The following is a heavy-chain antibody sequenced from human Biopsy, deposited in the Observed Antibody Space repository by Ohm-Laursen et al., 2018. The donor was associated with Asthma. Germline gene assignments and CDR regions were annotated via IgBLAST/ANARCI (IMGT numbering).Heavy chain of an antibody. V-gene: IGHV4-34*01. CDR3: ARITNDRIAAAGRYYYYGMDV. Sequence: SDTLSLTCAVYGGSFSGYYWSWIRQPPGKGLEWIGEINHSGSTNYNPSLKSRVTISVDTSKYQFSLKLSSVTAADTAVYYCARITNDRIAAAGRYYYYGMDVWGQGTTVTVSS. CDR2: INHSGST. D-gene: IGHD6-13*01. J-gene: IGHJ6*02. CDR1: GGSFSGYY.